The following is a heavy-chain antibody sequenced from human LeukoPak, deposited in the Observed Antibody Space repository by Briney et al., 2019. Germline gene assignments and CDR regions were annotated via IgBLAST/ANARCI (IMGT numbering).Heavy chain of an antibody. CDR1: GYTFTSYD. CDR3: ARGSGYCTNGVCPARGYFDY. V-gene: IGHV1-8*03. D-gene: IGHD2-8*01. Sequence: GASVKVSCKASGYTFTSYDINWVRQATGQGLEWMGWMNHNGSNTGYAQKFQGRVTITRNTSISTAYMELSSLRSEDTAVYYCARGSGYCTNGVCPARGYFDYWGQGTLVTV. J-gene: IGHJ4*02. CDR2: MNHNGSNT.